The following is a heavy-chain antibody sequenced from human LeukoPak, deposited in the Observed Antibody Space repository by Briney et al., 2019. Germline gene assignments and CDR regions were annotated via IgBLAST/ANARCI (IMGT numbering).Heavy chain of an antibody. J-gene: IGHJ5*02. CDR3: ARRIAARPRGYWFDP. V-gene: IGHV4-30-4*08. CDR1: GGSISSGDYY. D-gene: IGHD6-6*01. Sequence: SQTLSLTCTVSGGSISSGDYYWSWIRQPPGKGLEWIGEINHSGSTNYNPSLKSRVTISVDTSKNQFSLKVSSVTAADTAVYYCARRIAARPRGYWFDPWGQGTLVTVSS. CDR2: INHSGST.